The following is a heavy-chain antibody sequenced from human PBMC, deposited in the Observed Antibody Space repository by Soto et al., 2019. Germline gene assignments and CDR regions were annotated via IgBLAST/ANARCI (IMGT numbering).Heavy chain of an antibody. CDR1: GYIFTGYH. J-gene: IGHJ6*02. Sequence: ASVKVSCQASGYIFTGYHIHWVRQAPGRGLEWMGWINPNSGDTEYAQNFQGRVTMTRDTSFNLVYMEMSGLMSDDTAVYYCARDARGTRGFDEMDIWGQGTTVTVSS. CDR3: ARDARGTRGFDEMDI. D-gene: IGHD3-9*01. V-gene: IGHV1-2*02. CDR2: INPNSGDT.